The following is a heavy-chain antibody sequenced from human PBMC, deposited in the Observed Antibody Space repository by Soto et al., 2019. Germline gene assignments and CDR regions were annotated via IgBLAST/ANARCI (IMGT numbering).Heavy chain of an antibody. Sequence: XALKLACKASGYRPTSDYMDWVRQAPGQGLEWMGIINPSGGSTSYAQKFQGRVTMTRDTSTSTVYMELSSLRSEDTAVYYCAREDPRLEDYYGMDVWGQGTTVTVSS. J-gene: IGHJ6*02. CDR2: INPSGGST. CDR3: AREDPRLEDYYGMDV. V-gene: IGHV1-46*01. CDR1: GYRPTSDY.